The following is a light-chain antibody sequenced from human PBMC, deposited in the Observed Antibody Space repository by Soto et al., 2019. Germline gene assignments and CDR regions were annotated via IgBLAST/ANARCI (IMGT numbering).Light chain of an antibody. Sequence: QSALTQPRSVSGSPGQSVTISCTGTSSDVGGYNYVSWYQQHPGKAPKLMIYEVTNRPSGVSNRFSGSKSGNTASLTISGLHTEDEADYYCSSYTSSSTLVFGGGTQLTVL. J-gene: IGLJ7*01. CDR1: SSDVGGYNY. V-gene: IGLV2-14*01. CDR2: EVT. CDR3: SSYTSSSTLV.